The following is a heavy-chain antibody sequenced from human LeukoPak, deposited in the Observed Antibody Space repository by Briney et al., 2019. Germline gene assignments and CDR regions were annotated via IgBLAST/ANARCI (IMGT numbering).Heavy chain of an antibody. V-gene: IGHV4-59*01. CDR1: GGSISSYY. CDR2: IYYSGST. D-gene: IGHD3-10*01. J-gene: IGHJ4*02. CDR3: AGSGVRGVIPDY. Sequence: PSETLSLTCTASGGSISSYYWSWIRQPPGKGLEWIGYIYYSGSTNYNPSLKSRVTISVDTSKNQFSLKLSSVTAADTAVYYCAGSGVRGVIPDYWGQGTLVTVSS.